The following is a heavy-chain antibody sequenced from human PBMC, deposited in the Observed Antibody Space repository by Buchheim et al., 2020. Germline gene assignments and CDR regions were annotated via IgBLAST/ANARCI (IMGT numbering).Heavy chain of an antibody. CDR1: GGSISSSSYY. CDR3: ARRLRVGSSSWRNYYYYYGMDV. Sequence: QLQLQESGPGLVKPSETLSLTCTVSGGSISSSSYYWGWIRQPPGKGLEWIGSIYYSGSTYYNPSLKSRVTISVDTPKNQFSLKLSSVTAADTAVYYCARRLRVGSSSWRNYYYYYGMDVWGQGTT. J-gene: IGHJ6*02. D-gene: IGHD6-13*01. CDR2: IYYSGST. V-gene: IGHV4-39*01.